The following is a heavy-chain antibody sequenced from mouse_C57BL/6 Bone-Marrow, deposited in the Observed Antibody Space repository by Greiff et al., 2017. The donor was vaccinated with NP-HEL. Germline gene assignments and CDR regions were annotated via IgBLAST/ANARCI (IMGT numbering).Heavy chain of an antibody. J-gene: IGHJ3*01. CDR3: AWGYYGSRTWFAY. CDR2: ISSGGSYT. V-gene: IGHV5-6*01. CDR1: GFTFSSYG. Sequence: EVKLMESGGDLVKPGGSLKLSCAASGFTFSSYGMSWVRQTPDKRLEWVATISSGGSYTYYPDSVKGRFTISRDNAKNTLYLQMSSLKSEDTAMYYCAWGYYGSRTWFAYWGQGTLVTVSA. D-gene: IGHD1-1*01.